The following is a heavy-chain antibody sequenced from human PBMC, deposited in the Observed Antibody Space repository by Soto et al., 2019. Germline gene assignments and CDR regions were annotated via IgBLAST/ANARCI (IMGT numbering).Heavy chain of an antibody. V-gene: IGHV1-8*01. CDR2: INPNSGNI. D-gene: IGHD3-10*01. CDR1: GDTFTTYD. Sequence: GASVKVSCKASGDTFTTYDINWVRQATGHGLEWMGWINPNSGNIGYAQRFQGRVTMTRDTAIRTAYMEVSSLRSDDTAVYYCARGRASGSYYLLDYWGQGTPVTVSS. CDR3: ARGRASGSYYLLDY. J-gene: IGHJ4*02.